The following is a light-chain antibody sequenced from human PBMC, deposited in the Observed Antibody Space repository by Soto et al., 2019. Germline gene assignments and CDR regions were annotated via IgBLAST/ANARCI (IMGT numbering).Light chain of an antibody. J-gene: IGLJ1*01. CDR1: SSDVGNYNY. CDR2: DVS. Sequence: QSALTQPASVSGSPGQSITISCTGTSSDVGNYNYVSWHQHHPGKAPKLMINDVSNRPSGVSSRSSGSKSVNTASLTISGLQAEDEADYYCSSYTSSDTYVFGTGTQLTVL. CDR3: SSYTSSDTYV. V-gene: IGLV2-14*03.